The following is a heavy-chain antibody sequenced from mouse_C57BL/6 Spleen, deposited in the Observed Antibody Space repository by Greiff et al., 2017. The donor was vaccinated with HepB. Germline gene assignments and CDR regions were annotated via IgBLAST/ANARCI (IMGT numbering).Heavy chain of an antibody. J-gene: IGHJ2*01. CDR1: GYAFRSSW. V-gene: IGHV1-82*01. Sequence: QVQLQQSGPELVKPGASVKISCKASGYAFRSSWMNWVKQRPGKGLEWIGRIYPGDGDTNYNGKFKGKATLTADKSSSTAYMQLSSLTSEDSAVYFCARDYGSSYHDYWGQGTTLTVSS. CDR2: IYPGDGDT. D-gene: IGHD1-1*01. CDR3: ARDYGSSYHDY.